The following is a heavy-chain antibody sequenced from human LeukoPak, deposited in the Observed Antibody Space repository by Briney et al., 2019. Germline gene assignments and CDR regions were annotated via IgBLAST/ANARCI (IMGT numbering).Heavy chain of an antibody. Sequence: SETLSLTCTVSGGSISSYYWSWIRQPPGKGLEWIGYIYYRGSTNYDPSLKSRVTISVDTSKNQFSLKLSSVTAADTAVYYCARSRTPTGSYDAFDIWGQGTMVTVSS. V-gene: IGHV4-59*08. D-gene: IGHD3-10*01. CDR2: IYYRGST. J-gene: IGHJ3*02. CDR1: GGSISSYY. CDR3: ARSRTPTGSYDAFDI.